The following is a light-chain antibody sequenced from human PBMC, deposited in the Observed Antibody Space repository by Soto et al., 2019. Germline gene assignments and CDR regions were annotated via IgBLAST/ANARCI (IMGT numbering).Light chain of an antibody. Sequence: QSVLTQPPSASGTPGQRVTISCSGSNSNIRSNTVNWYQQLPGAAPKLLIYGSNQRPSGVPDRFSGSKSGTSASLAISGLQSEDEADYYCGAWDDSLKAWVFGGGTKADRP. CDR3: GAWDDSLKAWV. V-gene: IGLV1-44*01. J-gene: IGLJ3*02. CDR2: GSN. CDR1: NSNIRSNT.